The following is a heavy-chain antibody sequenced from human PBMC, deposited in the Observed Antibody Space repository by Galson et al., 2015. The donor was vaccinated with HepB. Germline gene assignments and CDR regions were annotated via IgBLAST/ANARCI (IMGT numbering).Heavy chain of an antibody. J-gene: IGHJ3*02. V-gene: IGHV5-51*01. Sequence: QSGAEVKKPGESLKISCQVSGYTFPNYWIGWVRQMPGKGLEWMGIIFPSDSGTRYSPSFQGQVTISADNSINTAYLQWTRLKASDTAIYYCARRPRKDAFDIWGQGTMVTVSP. CDR1: GYTFPNYW. CDR3: ARRPRKDAFDI. CDR2: IFPSDSGT.